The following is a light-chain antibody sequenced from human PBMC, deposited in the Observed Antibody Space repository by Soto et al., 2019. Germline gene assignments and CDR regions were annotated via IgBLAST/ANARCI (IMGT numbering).Light chain of an antibody. J-gene: IGKJ1*01. V-gene: IGKV3-20*01. CDR2: GAS. CDR3: PQSAGLLVR. Sequence: SKSVGTLSLNTGERATLSCRASQSVSSNYFAWYQQKPGQAPRLLIYGASSRATGIPDRFSGSGSGTDFTLTISSLEPEDFTVYKCPQSAGLLVRFAHVTKVDI. CDR1: QSVSSNY.